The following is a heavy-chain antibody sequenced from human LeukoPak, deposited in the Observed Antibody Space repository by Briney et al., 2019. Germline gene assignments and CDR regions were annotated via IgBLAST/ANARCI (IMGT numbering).Heavy chain of an antibody. CDR3: ARDRITGTSDY. CDR2: IYSGGST. CDR1: GFTVSSNY. D-gene: IGHD1-7*01. V-gene: IGHV3-66*02. J-gene: IGHJ4*02. Sequence: QPGGSLRLSCAASGFTVSSNYMSWVRQAPGKGLEWVSVIYSGGSTYHADSVKGRFTISRDNSKNTLYLQMNSLRAEDTAVYYCARDRITGTSDYWGQGTLVTVSS.